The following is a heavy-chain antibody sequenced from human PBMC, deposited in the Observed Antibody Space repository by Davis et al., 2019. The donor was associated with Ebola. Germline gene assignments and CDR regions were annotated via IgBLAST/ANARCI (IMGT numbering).Heavy chain of an antibody. CDR2: VYPDDSAA. V-gene: IGHV5-51*01. CDR3: ARYQVVDAFDM. D-gene: IGHD2-2*01. CDR1: GYSFRGHW. Sequence: GESLKIPCKGSGYSFRGHWIMWVRQVPRKGLELDRGVYPDDSAAKYSPSFQGQVTISADKSITTAYLQWSSLKASDTAMYFCARYQVVDAFDMWGQGTMVTVSS. J-gene: IGHJ3*02.